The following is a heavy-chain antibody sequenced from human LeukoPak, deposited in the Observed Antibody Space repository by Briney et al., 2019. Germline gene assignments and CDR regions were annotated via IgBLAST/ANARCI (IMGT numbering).Heavy chain of an antibody. CDR1: GYSFTNFW. Sequence: GESLKISCQASGYSFTNFWIGWVRQMPGKGLERVGVVYPGDSDTNYSPSFEGQVTISADKSITTAYLQWSSLKASDTAMYYCATLSGTFHRGVYVDFWGQGTLVTVSS. J-gene: IGHJ4*02. CDR3: ATLSGTFHRGVYVDF. CDR2: VYPGDSDT. V-gene: IGHV5-51*01. D-gene: IGHD3-3*01.